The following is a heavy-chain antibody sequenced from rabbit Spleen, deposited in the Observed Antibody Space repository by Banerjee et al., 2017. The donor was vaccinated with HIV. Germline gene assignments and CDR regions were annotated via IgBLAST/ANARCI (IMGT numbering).Heavy chain of an antibody. J-gene: IGHJ6*01. CDR3: ARDSGTSFSSYGMDL. CDR2: IYAGSSGET. V-gene: IGHV1S40*01. D-gene: IGHD8-1*01. CDR1: GLSLSNSAY. Sequence: QSLEESGGDLVKPGASLTLTCTASGLSLSNSAYMCWVRQAPGKGLEWIACIYAGSSGETYYASWAKGRFTISKTSSTTVTLQVTSLTAADTATYFCARDSGTSFSSYGMDLWGQGTLVTVS.